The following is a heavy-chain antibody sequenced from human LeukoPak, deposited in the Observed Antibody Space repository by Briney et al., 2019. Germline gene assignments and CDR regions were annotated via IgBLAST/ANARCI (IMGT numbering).Heavy chain of an antibody. D-gene: IGHD5-24*01. Sequence: PSETLSLTCTVSGGSISSGSYYWSWIRQPPGKGLEWIGYIYYSGSTNYNPSLKSRVTISVDTSKNQFSLKLSSVTAADTAVYYCARGVRIGRWLQSPGGLDYWGQGTLVTVSS. V-gene: IGHV4-61*01. CDR3: ARGVRIGRWLQSPGGLDY. CDR1: GGSISSGSYY. CDR2: IYYSGST. J-gene: IGHJ4*02.